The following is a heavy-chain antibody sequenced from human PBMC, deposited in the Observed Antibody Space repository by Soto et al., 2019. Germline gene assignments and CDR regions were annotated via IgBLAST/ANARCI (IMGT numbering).Heavy chain of an antibody. Sequence: GASVKVSCKASGYTFTSYYMHWVRQAPGQGLEWMGIINPNNGNTNYAQKLQGRVTMTTDTSTSTAYMELRSLRSDDTAVYYCARDLVAAAGPDYWGQGTLVTVSS. V-gene: IGHV1-46*01. D-gene: IGHD6-13*01. CDR2: INPNNGNT. CDR1: GYTFTSYY. J-gene: IGHJ4*02. CDR3: ARDLVAAAGPDY.